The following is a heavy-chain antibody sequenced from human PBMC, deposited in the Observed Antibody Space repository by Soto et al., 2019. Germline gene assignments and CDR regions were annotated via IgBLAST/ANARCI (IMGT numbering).Heavy chain of an antibody. CDR3: AKIEMGWFAH. D-gene: IGHD2-8*01. CDR2: ISGSGGHT. J-gene: IGHJ5*02. Sequence: GGSLRLSCTVSGFSFFSYAMSWVRQAPGKGLEWVSTISGSGGHTYYADSVKGRFVVSRDNDKNTVYLHMSSLTGEDTAVYFCAKIEMGWFAHWGQGTQVTVSS. V-gene: IGHV3-23*01. CDR1: GFSFFSYA.